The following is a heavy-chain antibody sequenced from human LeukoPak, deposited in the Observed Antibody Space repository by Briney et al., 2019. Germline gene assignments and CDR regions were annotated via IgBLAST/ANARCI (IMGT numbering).Heavy chain of an antibody. V-gene: IGHV1-46*01. Sequence: ASVKVSCKASGYTFTRYYMYWVRQAPGQGLEWMGIINPSGGSTNYAQKFQGRVTMTRDTSTNTVYMELNSLRSEDTAVYYCARGPSITMIRGGQWYYYMDVWGKGTTVTISS. D-gene: IGHD3-10*01. CDR3: ARGPSITMIRGGQWYYYMDV. CDR1: GYTFTRYY. J-gene: IGHJ6*03. CDR2: INPSGGST.